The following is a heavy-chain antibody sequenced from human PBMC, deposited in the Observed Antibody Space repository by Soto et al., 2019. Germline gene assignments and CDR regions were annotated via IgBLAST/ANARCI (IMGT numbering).Heavy chain of an antibody. D-gene: IGHD5-12*01. CDR2: IDPSDSYT. J-gene: IGHJ3*02. CDR3: ALVATNHDAFDI. V-gene: IGHV5-10-1*01. Sequence: SWARQMPGKGLEWMGRIDPSDSYTNYSPSFQGHVTISADKSISTAYLQWSSLKASDTAMYYCALVATNHDAFDIWGQGTMVTVSS.